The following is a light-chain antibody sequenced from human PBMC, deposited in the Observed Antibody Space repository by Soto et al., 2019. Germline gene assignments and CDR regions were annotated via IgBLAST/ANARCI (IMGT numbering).Light chain of an antibody. CDR3: CSYAGSDYV. CDR1: SSDVGGYNY. J-gene: IGLJ1*01. Sequence: QSALTQPRSVSGSPGQSVTIFCTGTSSDVGGYNYVSWYQQHPGKAPKLMIYDVSKRPSGVPDRFSGSKSGNTASLTISGLQAEDEADYYCCSYAGSDYVFGTGTKVTVL. V-gene: IGLV2-11*01. CDR2: DVS.